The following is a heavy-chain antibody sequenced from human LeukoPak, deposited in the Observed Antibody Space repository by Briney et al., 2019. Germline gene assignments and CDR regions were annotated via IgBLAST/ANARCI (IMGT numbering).Heavy chain of an antibody. V-gene: IGHV3-43*01. CDR1: GFTFDDYT. CDR2: ISWDGGST. D-gene: IGHD3-10*01. J-gene: IGHJ4*02. CDR3: AKSGRAVLWFGELLEDYYFDY. Sequence: PGGSLRLSCAASGFTFDDYTMHWVRQAPGKGLEWVSLISWDGGSTYYADSVKGRFTISRDNSKNSLYLQMNSLRTEDTALYYCAKSGRAVLWFGELLEDYYFDYWGQGTLVTVSS.